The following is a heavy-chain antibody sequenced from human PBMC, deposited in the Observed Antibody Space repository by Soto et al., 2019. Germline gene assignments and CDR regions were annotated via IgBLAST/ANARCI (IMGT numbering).Heavy chain of an antibody. CDR3: TRINNRETLDY. J-gene: IGHJ4*02. Sequence: EVQLVESGGGLVQPGGSLRHSCAASGFTFSGSWMHWVRQAPGKGLVWVSHINSDGSSTTYADSVKGRFTISRDNAKNTVHLQMNSLRAEDTAIYYCTRINNRETLDYWGQGALVTVSS. CDR2: INSDGSST. V-gene: IGHV3-74*01. CDR1: GFTFSGSW.